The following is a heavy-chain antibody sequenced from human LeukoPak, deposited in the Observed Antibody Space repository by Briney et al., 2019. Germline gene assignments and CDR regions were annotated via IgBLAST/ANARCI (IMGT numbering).Heavy chain of an antibody. D-gene: IGHD6-19*01. V-gene: IGHV1-8*02. Sequence: ASVKVSCKASGGTFSSYAISWVRQAPGQGLEWMGWMNPNSGNTGYAQKFQGRVTMTRNTSISTAYMELSSLRSEDTAVYYCARAAAGDSSGWYESPYYFDYWGQGTLVTVSS. CDR2: MNPNSGNT. J-gene: IGHJ4*02. CDR3: ARAAAGDSSGWYESPYYFDY. CDR1: GGTFSSYA.